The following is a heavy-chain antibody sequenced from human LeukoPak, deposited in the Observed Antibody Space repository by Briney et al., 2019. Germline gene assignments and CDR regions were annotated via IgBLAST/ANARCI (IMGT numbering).Heavy chain of an antibody. V-gene: IGHV3-48*01. D-gene: IGHD2/OR15-2a*01. CDR1: GFTFSSYS. CDR2: ISSSSSTI. J-gene: IGHJ4*02. Sequence: PGGSLRLSCAASGFTFSSYSMNWVRQAPGKGLEWVSYISSSSSTIYYADSVKGRFTISRDNAKNSLYLQMDSLRAEDTAVYYCARDCNTFVFDYWGQGTLVTVSS. CDR3: ARDCNTFVFDY.